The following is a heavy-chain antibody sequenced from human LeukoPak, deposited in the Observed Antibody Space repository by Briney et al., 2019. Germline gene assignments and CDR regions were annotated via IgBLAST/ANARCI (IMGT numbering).Heavy chain of an antibody. V-gene: IGHV1-46*01. D-gene: IGHD3-10*01. CDR3: AREIGTGAFDYYYYGMDV. J-gene: IGHJ6*02. CDR1: GYTFTNYY. CDR2: INPSGGST. Sequence: GASVKVSCKASGYTFTNYYMHWVRQAPGQGLEWMGIINPSGGSTSYAQKFQGRVTMTRDTSTSTVYMELSSLRSEDTAVYYCAREIGTGAFDYYYYGMDVWGQGTTVTVSS.